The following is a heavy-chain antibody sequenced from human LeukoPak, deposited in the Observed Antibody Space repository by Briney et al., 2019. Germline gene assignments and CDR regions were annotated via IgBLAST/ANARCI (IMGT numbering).Heavy chain of an antibody. D-gene: IGHD5-12*01. CDR3: ARASGYSGYDLGAYYYFYMDV. CDR2: IYTSGST. J-gene: IGHJ6*03. V-gene: IGHV4-4*07. CDR1: GGSISSYY. Sequence: SETLSLTCTVSGGSISSYYWSWIRRPAGKGLEWIGRIYTSGSTNYNPSLKSRVTMSVDTSKNQFSLRLSSVTAADTAVYYCARASGYSGYDLGAYYYFYMDVWGKGTTVTVSS.